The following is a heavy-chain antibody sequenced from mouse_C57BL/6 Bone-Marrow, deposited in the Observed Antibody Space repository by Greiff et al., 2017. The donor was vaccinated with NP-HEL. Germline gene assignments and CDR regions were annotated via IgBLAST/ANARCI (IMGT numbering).Heavy chain of an antibody. CDR2: IYPGGGYT. V-gene: IGHV1-63*01. J-gene: IGHJ2*01. D-gene: IGHD2-3*01. Sequence: QVQLQQSGAELVRPGTSVKMSCKASGYTFTNYWIGWAKQRPGHGLEWIGDIYPGGGYTNYNEKFKGKATLTADKSSSTAYIQFSSLTSEDSAIYYCARSNGYYYFDYWGQGTTLTVSS. CDR1: GYTFTNYW. CDR3: ARSNGYYYFDY.